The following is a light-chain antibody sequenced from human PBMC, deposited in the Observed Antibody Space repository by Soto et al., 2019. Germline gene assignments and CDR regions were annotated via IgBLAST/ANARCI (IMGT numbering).Light chain of an antibody. V-gene: IGKV3-15*01. CDR3: QQRSNWLPIT. Sequence: EILMTQSPDTLSVSPGESATLSCWSSQRVYSNLAWYQQRPGQAPRLLIYGASTRATGVPARFSGRGSGTDFTLTISSLEPEDFAVYYCQQRSNWLPITFGQGTRLEIK. CDR2: GAS. J-gene: IGKJ5*01. CDR1: QRVYSN.